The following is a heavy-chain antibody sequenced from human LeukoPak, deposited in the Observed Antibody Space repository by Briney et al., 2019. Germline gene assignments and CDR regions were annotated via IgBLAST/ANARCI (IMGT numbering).Heavy chain of an antibody. J-gene: IGHJ5*02. CDR1: GYTFTSYG. V-gene: IGHV1-18*01. CDR2: ISAYNGNR. D-gene: IGHD2/OR15-2a*01. Sequence: ASVKVSCKASGYTFTSYGISWVRQAPGQGLEWMGWISAYNGNRNYAQKLQGRVTMTADTSTSTAYMELRSLRSDDTAVYYCARDPGNSPSPAWFDPWGQGTLVTVSS. CDR3: ARDPGNSPSPAWFDP.